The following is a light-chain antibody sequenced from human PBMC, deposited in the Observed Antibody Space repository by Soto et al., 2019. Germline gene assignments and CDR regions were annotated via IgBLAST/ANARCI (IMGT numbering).Light chain of an antibody. CDR1: SSDVGAYDY. V-gene: IGLV2-8*01. CDR3: SSFAGSNNFPYG. CDR2: EIN. Sequence: SALTQPPSASGSPGQSVTISCTGTSSDVGAYDYVSWYQQHPGKAPKLMIYEINKRPSGVPDRFSGSKSGNTASLTVSGLQAEDEADYYCSSFAGSNNFPYGFGTGTRSPS. J-gene: IGLJ1*01.